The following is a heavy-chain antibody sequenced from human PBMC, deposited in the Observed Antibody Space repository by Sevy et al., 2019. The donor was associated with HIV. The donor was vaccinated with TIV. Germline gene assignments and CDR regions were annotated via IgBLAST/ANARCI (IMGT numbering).Heavy chain of an antibody. CDR2: ISAYNGNT. J-gene: IGHJ3*02. Sequence: ASVKVSCKASGYTFTSYGISWVRQAPGQGLEWMGWISAYNGNTNYAQKLQGRVTMTTDTSTSTAYMELRSLRSDDTAVYYCARTGSYYDSSMDAFDIWGQGTMVTVS. CDR3: ARTGSYYDSSMDAFDI. V-gene: IGHV1-18*01. CDR1: GYTFTSYG. D-gene: IGHD3-22*01.